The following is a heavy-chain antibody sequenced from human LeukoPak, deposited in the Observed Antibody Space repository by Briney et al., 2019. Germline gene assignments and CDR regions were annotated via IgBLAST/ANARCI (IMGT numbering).Heavy chain of an antibody. CDR2: ISGHNGHT. V-gene: IGHV1-18*04. Sequence: ASVKVSCKASGYTFTSYGINWVRQAPGQGLEWMGWISGHNGHTNYVQKMQGRVTMTTDTSTNTAYMELRNLTSDDTAVYYCARETYYDILTGYPGFDYWGQGTLVTVSS. J-gene: IGHJ4*02. D-gene: IGHD3-9*01. CDR1: GYTFTSYG. CDR3: ARETYYDILTGYPGFDY.